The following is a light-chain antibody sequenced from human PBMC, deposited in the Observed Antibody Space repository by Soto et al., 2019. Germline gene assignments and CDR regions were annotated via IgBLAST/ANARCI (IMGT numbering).Light chain of an antibody. CDR1: SSNIGANYD. Sequence: QTVVTQPPSVSGAPGQRVTISCTGSSSNIGANYDVHWYQHRPGTAPKLLIFGNNNRPSGVPDRFSGSKSGTSASLAISGLQPEDEADYYCAAWDDSLSWVFGGGTKLTVL. J-gene: IGLJ3*02. CDR2: GNN. V-gene: IGLV1-40*01. CDR3: AAWDDSLSWV.